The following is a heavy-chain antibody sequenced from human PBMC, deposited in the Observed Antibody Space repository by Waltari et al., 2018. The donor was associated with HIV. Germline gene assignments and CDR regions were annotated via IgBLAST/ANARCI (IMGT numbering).Heavy chain of an antibody. J-gene: IGHJ5*02. D-gene: IGHD3-22*01. V-gene: IGHV5-51*01. Sequence: EVQLVQSGAEVKKPGESLKISCKGSGYSFTSSWIGSVRQMPGKGLEWMGIIYPGDSDTRYSPSFQGQVTISADKSISTAYLQWSSLKASDTAMYYCARMADYYDSSGYRSPGNTWGEGSLGRVS. CDR2: IYPGDSDT. CDR3: ARMADYYDSSGYRSPGNT. CDR1: GYSFTSSW.